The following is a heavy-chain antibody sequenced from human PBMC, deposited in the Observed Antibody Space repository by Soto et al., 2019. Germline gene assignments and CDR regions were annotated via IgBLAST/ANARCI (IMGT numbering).Heavy chain of an antibody. CDR1: GFTFSSYS. CDR2: ISSSSSTI. D-gene: IGHD6-13*01. J-gene: IGHJ6*02. CDR3: ARVDSSSWYVDDYYYGMDV. Sequence: GGSLRLSCAASGFTFSSYSMNWVRQAPGKGLEWVSYISSSSSTIYYADSVKGRFTISRDNAKNSLYLQMNSLRDEDTAVYYCARVDSSSWYVDDYYYGMDVWGQGTTVTVSS. V-gene: IGHV3-48*02.